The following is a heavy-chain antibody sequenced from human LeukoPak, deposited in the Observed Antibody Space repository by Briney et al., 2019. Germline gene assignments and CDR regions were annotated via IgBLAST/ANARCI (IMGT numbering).Heavy chain of an antibody. CDR1: GYTFTSYA. J-gene: IGHJ3*02. CDR2: INTDTGNP. CDR3: ARDPSSGWFSAFDT. V-gene: IGHV7-4-1*02. D-gene: IGHD6-19*01. Sequence: ASVKVSCKTSGYTFTSYAMHWVRQAPGQGLEWMGWINTDTGNPTYAQGLTGRFVFSLDTSVSTAYLQISSLKAEDTAVYYCARDPSSGWFSAFDTWGQGTMVTVSS.